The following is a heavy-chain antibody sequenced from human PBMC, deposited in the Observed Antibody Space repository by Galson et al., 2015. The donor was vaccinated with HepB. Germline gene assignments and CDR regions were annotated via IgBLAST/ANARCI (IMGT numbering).Heavy chain of an antibody. Sequence: SLRLSCAASGFTFSSYAMSWVRQAPEKGLEWVSGISDRGGNTYYADSVKGRFTISSDNSKYTLYLQMNSLRAADTAVYYCARFFKGDYFDYWGQGTLVTVSS. J-gene: IGHJ4*02. CDR3: ARFFKGDYFDY. CDR2: ISDRGGNT. V-gene: IGHV3-23*01. D-gene: IGHD3-10*01. CDR1: GFTFSSYA.